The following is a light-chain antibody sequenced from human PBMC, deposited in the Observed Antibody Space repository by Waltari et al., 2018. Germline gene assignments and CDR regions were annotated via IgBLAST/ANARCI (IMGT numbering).Light chain of an antibody. J-gene: IGLJ3*02. V-gene: IGLV4-69*01. CDR1: SAHSTYA. CDR3: QTWGTGAV. Sequence: QLVLTQSPSASASLGASVKLTCTLSSAHSTYAVALPQQQPERGPRFLMRFNSDGSPTKGDGIPDRFSGSTSGAERYLSISSLQAEDEGDYYCQTWGTGAVFGGGTKLTVL. CDR2: FNSDGSP.